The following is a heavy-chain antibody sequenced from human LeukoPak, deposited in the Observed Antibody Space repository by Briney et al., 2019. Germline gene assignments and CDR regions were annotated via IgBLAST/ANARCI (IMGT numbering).Heavy chain of an antibody. CDR1: GGSFSGYY. CDR3: AREGDAYDSSGNFDY. V-gene: IGHV4-34*01. Sequence: KSSETLSLTCAVYGGSFSGYYWSWICQPPGKGLEWIGEINHSRSTNYNPSLKSRVTISVDTSKNQFSLQLNSVTPEDTAVYYCAREGDAYDSSGNFDYWGQGTLVTVSS. D-gene: IGHD3-22*01. J-gene: IGHJ4*02. CDR2: INHSRST.